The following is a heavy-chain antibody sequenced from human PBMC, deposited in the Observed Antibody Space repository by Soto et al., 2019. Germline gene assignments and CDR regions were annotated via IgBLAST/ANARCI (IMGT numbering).Heavy chain of an antibody. D-gene: IGHD5-12*01. CDR3: AKTPRGGGYGNSYFDL. CDR2: ISGSGGII. J-gene: IGHJ2*01. Sequence: TGGSLELSCAASGFTFSSYAMSWVRPAPGKGLEWVSQISGSGGIIYYRDSVKGRFTISRDNSMSTVYLQMNSLGDEDSAIYYCAKTPRGGGYGNSYFDLWGRGTLVTVSS. V-gene: IGHV3-23*01. CDR1: GFTFSSYA.